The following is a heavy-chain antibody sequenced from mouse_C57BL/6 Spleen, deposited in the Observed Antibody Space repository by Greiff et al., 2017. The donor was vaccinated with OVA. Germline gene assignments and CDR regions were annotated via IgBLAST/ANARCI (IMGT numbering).Heavy chain of an antibody. D-gene: IGHD1-1*01. CDR2: IHPNSGST. CDR3: ASGSSSFDY. V-gene: IGHV1-64*01. J-gene: IGHJ2*01. Sequence: QVQLKQPGAELVKPGASVKLSCKASGYTFTSYWMHWVKQRPGQGLEWIGMIHPNSGSTNYNEKFKSKATLTVDKSSSTAYMQLSSLTSEDSAVYYCASGSSSFDYWGQGTTLTVSS. CDR1: GYTFTSYW.